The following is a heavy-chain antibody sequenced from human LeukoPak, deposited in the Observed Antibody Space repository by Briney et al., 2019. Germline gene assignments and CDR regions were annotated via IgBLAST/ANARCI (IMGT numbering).Heavy chain of an antibody. CDR3: AKLALYYGSGSYFDY. Sequence: GGPLRLSCAASGFTFSSYAMSWVRQAPGKGLEWVSAISGSGGSTYYADSVKGRFTISRDNSKNTLYLQMNSLRAEDTAVYYCAKLALYYGSGSYFDYWGQGTLVTVSS. V-gene: IGHV3-23*01. J-gene: IGHJ4*02. CDR1: GFTFSSYA. D-gene: IGHD3-10*01. CDR2: ISGSGGST.